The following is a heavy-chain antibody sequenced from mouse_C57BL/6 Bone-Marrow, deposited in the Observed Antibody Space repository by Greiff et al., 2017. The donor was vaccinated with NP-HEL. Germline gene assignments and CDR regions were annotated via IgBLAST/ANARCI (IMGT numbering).Heavy chain of an antibody. V-gene: IGHV5-6*01. CDR2: ISSGGSYH. J-gene: IGHJ2*01. CDR1: GFTFSSYG. D-gene: IGHD1-1*01. CDR3: ARRGITTVVPFDY. Sequence: EVHLVESGGDLVKPGGSLKLSCAASGFTFSSYGMSWVRQTPDKRLEWVATISSGGSYHYYPDSVKGRFTISRDNAKNTLYLQMSSLKSEDTAMYYCARRGITTVVPFDYWGQGTTLTVSS.